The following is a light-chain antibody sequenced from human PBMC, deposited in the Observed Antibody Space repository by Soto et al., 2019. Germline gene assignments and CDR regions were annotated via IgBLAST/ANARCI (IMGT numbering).Light chain of an antibody. CDR2: KAS. CDR3: QQYNSYPLA. J-gene: IGKJ1*01. CDR1: QSISSW. V-gene: IGKV1-5*03. Sequence: DIQMTQSPSTLSASVEERVTITCRGSQSISSWLAWYQQKPGKAPKLLIYKASSLESGVPSRFSGSGSGTAFTLTISSLQPDDFATYYCQQYNSYPLAFGQGTKVEIK.